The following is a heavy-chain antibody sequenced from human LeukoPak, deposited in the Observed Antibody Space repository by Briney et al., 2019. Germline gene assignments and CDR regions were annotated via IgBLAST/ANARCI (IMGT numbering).Heavy chain of an antibody. CDR2: INPNSGDT. Sequence: VASVKVSCKASGYTFTGYFIHWVRQAPGQGLEWMGWINPNSGDTNYAQKFQGRVAMTRDTSISTAYMELSRLRSDDTAVYYCARDRDYVWGRNNWFDPWGQGTLVTVSS. CDR3: ARDRDYVWGRNNWFDP. V-gene: IGHV1-2*02. J-gene: IGHJ5*02. D-gene: IGHD3-16*01. CDR1: GYTFTGYF.